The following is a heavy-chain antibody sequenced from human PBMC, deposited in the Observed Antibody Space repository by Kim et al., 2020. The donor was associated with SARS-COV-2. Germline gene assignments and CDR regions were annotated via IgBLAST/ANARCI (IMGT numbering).Heavy chain of an antibody. J-gene: IGHJ6*02. D-gene: IGHD3-10*01. CDR2: INPNSGGT. CDR1: GYTFTGYY. CDR3: ARGASRSGYYYYYGMDV. V-gene: IGHV1-2*02. Sequence: ASVKVSCKASGYTFTGYYMHWVRQAPGQGLEWMGWINPNSGGTNYAQKFQGRVTMTRDTSISTAYMELSRLRSDDTAVYYCARGASRSGYYYYYGMDVWGQGTTVTVSS.